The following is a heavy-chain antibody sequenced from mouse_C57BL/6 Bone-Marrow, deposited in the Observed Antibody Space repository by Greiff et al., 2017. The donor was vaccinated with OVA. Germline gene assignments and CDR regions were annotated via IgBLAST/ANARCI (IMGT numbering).Heavy chain of an antibody. CDR3: AREITTVVATWRFDY. CDR1: GYTFTSYW. Sequence: VQLQQPGAELVKPGASVKLSCKASGYTFTSYWMHWVKQRPGQGLEWIGMIHPNSGSTNYNEKFKSKATLTVDKSSSTAYMQLSSLTSEDSAVYYCAREITTVVATWRFDYWGQGTTLTVSS. V-gene: IGHV1-64*01. D-gene: IGHD1-1*01. J-gene: IGHJ2*01. CDR2: IHPNSGST.